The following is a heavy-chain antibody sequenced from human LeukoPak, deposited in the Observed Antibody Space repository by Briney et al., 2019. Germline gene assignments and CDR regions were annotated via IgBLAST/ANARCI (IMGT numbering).Heavy chain of an antibody. J-gene: IGHJ4*02. D-gene: IGHD1-26*01. CDR3: AKMGKGATMGSFDY. Sequence: GGSLRLSCAASGFTFSSYSMNWVRQAPGKGLEWVSSISSSSSYIYYADSVKGRFTISRDNAKNTLYLQMNSLRAEDTAVYYCAKMGKGATMGSFDYWGQGTLVTVSS. CDR2: ISSSSSYI. CDR1: GFTFSSYS. V-gene: IGHV3-21*01.